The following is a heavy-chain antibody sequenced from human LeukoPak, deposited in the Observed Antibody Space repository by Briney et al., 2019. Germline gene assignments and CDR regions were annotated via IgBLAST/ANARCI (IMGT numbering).Heavy chain of an antibody. D-gene: IGHD5-12*01. V-gene: IGHV5-51*01. J-gene: IGHJ4*02. CDR1: GYSCSQYY. Sequence: GESLKISCKGSGYSCSQYYIVWVLQMPGTGLEWMGIIYPGDSDTTYSPSFQGQVTMSTDKSISAAYLQWRSLKASDTAMYYCARGSISHDYWGQGTLVTVSS. CDR2: IYPGDSDT. CDR3: ARGSISHDY.